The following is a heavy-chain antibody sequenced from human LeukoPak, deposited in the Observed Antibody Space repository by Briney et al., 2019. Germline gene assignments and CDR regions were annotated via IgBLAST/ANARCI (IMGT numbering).Heavy chain of an antibody. CDR3: AKGIQWLGYFDY. CDR1: GFTFSSYV. Sequence: GGSLRLSCAASGFTFSSYVMSWVRQAPGKGLEWVSSMSGSGGTTYYADSVKGRFTISRDNSKNTLYLQMNSLRAEDTALYYCAKGIQWLGYFDYWGQGTLVTVSS. D-gene: IGHD6-19*01. V-gene: IGHV3-23*01. CDR2: MSGSGGTT. J-gene: IGHJ4*02.